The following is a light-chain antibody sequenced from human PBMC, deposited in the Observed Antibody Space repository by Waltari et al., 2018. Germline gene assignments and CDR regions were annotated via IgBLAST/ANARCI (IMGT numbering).Light chain of an antibody. J-gene: IGLJ3*02. CDR3: AGWYDSLNGPV. CDR1: LSNIERNT. V-gene: IGLV1-44*01. CDR2: GDK. Sequence: SVLLQPPSASWTPGQRVTISCSGSLSNIERNTINWYRQLPGTAPKLLIYGDKHRPSGVPDRFAGSKSGTSASLAISGLQSADEADYYCAGWYDSLNGPVFGGGTKLTVL.